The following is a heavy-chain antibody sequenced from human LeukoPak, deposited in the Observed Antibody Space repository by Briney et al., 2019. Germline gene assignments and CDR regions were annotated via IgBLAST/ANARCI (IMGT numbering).Heavy chain of an antibody. CDR2: IIPIFGTA. J-gene: IGHJ6*02. D-gene: IGHD2-21*02. CDR3: ARGYIVVVTAITSPPQVVGGMDV. V-gene: IGHV1-69*13. CDR1: GGTFSSYA. Sequence: GASVKVSCKASGGTFSSYAISWVRQAPGQGLEWKGGIIPIFGTANYAQKFQGRVTITADESTSTAYMELSSLRSEDTAVYYCARGYIVVVTAITSPPQVVGGMDVWGQGTTVTVSS.